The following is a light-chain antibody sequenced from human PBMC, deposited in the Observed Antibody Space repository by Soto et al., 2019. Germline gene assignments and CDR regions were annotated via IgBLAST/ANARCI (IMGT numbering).Light chain of an antibody. CDR1: QSISSW. CDR3: QQYNSYLLT. V-gene: IGKV1-5*01. J-gene: IGKJ4*01. Sequence: DIQMTQSPSTLSASVGDRVTITCRASQSISSWLAWYQQKPGKAPKLLIYDASSLESGVPSRFSGSGSGTEFTLTISSLQPDDFATYYCQQYNSYLLTYGGGTKVEIK. CDR2: DAS.